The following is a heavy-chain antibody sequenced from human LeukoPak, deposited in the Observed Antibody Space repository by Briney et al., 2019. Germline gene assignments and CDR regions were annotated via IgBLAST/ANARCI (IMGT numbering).Heavy chain of an antibody. CDR1: GYTFTHYA. J-gene: IGHJ5*02. V-gene: IGHV7-4-1*02. CDR3: ARTLFGDQYQLLHNWFDP. CDR2: INTDTGTP. D-gene: IGHD4-11*01. Sequence: SVKVSCKASGYTFTHYAMNWVRQAPGQGLEWMGWINTDTGTPTYARGFTGRLVFSLDTSVSTAYLQISSLKADDTAVYYCARTLFGDQYQLLHNWFDPWGQGTLVTVSS.